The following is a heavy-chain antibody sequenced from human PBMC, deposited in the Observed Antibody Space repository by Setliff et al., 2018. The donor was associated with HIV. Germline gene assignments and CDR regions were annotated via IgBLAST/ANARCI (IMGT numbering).Heavy chain of an antibody. V-gene: IGHV1-69*10. J-gene: IGHJ2*01. Sequence: SVKVSCKPSGQSFTNDAISWVRQAPGQGLEWMGGIVPVLGITNYSPKFQGRVTITTDESTTTAYMDLSSLRSEDTAVYYCARDHHSGRGSNFPWYSDLWGRGTLVTVSS. D-gene: IGHD1-26*01. CDR1: GQSFTNDA. CDR2: IVPVLGIT. CDR3: ARDHHSGRGSNFPWYSDL.